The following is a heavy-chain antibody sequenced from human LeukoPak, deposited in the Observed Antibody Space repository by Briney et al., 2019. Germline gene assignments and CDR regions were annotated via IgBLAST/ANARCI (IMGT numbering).Heavy chain of an antibody. CDR2: ISYDGSNK. V-gene: IGHV3-30*18. CDR1: GFTFSSYG. D-gene: IGHD2-2*01. CDR3: AKDGKVPDNFDY. Sequence: GGSLRLSCAASGFTFSSYGMHWVSQAPGKGLEWVAVISYDGSNKYYADSVKGRFTISRDNSKNTLYLQMNSLRAEDTAVYYCAKDGKVPDNFDYWGQGTLVTVSS. J-gene: IGHJ4*02.